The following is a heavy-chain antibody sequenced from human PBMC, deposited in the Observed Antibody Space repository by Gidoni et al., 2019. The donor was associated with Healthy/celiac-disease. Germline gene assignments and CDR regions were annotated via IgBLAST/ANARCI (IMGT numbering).Heavy chain of an antibody. CDR3: ARVTGTKPSYFDY. CDR2: IYSGGST. CDR1: GFTFSSNY. V-gene: IGHV3-53*04. J-gene: IGHJ4*02. D-gene: IGHD1-7*01. Sequence: EVPLVESGGGLVQAGGSLGLSFSASGFTFSSNYMSWGRQAPGKGLEWVSVIYSGGSTYYADSVKGRFTSSRHNSKNTLYRQMNSLRAEDTAVYYCARVTGTKPSYFDYWGQGTLVTVSS.